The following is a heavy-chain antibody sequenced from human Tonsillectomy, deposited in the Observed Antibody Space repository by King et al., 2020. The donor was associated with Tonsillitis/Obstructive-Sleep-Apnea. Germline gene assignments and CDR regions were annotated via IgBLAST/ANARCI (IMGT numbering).Heavy chain of an antibody. CDR2: LYYSGST. Sequence: VQLQESGPGLVKPSETLSLTCTVSGGSISSYYWSWIRQPPGKGLAWIGYLYYSGSTNYNPSLNSRVTISVDTSKNQFSLKLSSVTAADTAVYYCARDMVLEAGGDAFDIWGQGTMVTVSS. CDR3: ARDMVLEAGGDAFDI. V-gene: IGHV4-59*01. J-gene: IGHJ3*02. CDR1: GGSISSYY. D-gene: IGHD2-8*01.